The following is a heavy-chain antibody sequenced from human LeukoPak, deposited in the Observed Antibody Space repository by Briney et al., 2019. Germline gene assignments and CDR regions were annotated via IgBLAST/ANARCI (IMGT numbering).Heavy chain of an antibody. CDR2: IYTSGST. CDR3: ASTTPRVVVDAFDI. V-gene: IGHV4-4*07. Sequence: SETLSLTCTVSGGSISSYYWSWIRQPAGKGMEWIGRIYTSGSTNYNPSLKSRVTMSVDTSKNQFSLKLSSVTAADTAVYYCASTTPRVVVDAFDIWGQGTMVTVSS. J-gene: IGHJ3*02. CDR1: GGSISSYY. D-gene: IGHD3-22*01.